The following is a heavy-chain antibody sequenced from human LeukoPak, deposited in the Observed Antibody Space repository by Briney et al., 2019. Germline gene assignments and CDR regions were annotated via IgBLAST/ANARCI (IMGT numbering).Heavy chain of an antibody. CDR3: ARPQQLGGADDAFDI. V-gene: IGHV3-21*01. D-gene: IGHD6-13*01. CDR2: ISSSSSYI. J-gene: IGHJ3*02. CDR1: GFTFSSYA. Sequence: GGSLRLSCAASGFTFSSYAMNWVRQAPGKGLEWVSSISSSSSYIYYAASVKGRFTISRDNAKISLYLQMNSLRAEDTAVYYCARPQQLGGADDAFDIWGQGTMVTVSS.